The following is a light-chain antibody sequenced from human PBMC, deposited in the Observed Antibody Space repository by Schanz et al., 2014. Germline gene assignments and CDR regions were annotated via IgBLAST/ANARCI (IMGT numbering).Light chain of an antibody. V-gene: IGLV2-11*01. CDR3: CSHAGSYTWV. J-gene: IGLJ3*02. CDR1: SSDVGGYDY. Sequence: QSALTQPRSVSGSPGQSVTISCTGTSSDVGGYDYVSWYQHHPGKAPKLILYDVTKRPSGVPDRFSGSKSGNTASLTISGLQAEDEADYYCCSHAGSYTWVFGGGTKLTVL. CDR2: DVT.